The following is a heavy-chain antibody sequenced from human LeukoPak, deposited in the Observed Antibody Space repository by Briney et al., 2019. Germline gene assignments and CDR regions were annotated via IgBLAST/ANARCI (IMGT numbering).Heavy chain of an antibody. V-gene: IGHV4-59*08. Sequence: SETLSLTCTVSGGSISSYYWSWIRQPPGKGLEWIGYIYYSGSTNYNPSLKSRLTISVDTSKNEFYLKLSSVTAADTAVYYCARGRHPHSGSSPVVDWGPGTLVTVSS. J-gene: IGHJ4*02. D-gene: IGHD1-26*01. CDR1: GGSISSYY. CDR3: ARGRHPHSGSSPVVD. CDR2: IYYSGST.